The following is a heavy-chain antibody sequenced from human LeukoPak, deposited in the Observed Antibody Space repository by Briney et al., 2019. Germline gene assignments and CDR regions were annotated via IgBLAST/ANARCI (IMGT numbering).Heavy chain of an antibody. CDR2: RKQDGSEK. D-gene: IGHD3-22*01. V-gene: IGHV3-7*01. J-gene: IGHJ4*02. Sequence: PGGSLRLSCSASGFTFSSYWMSWVRQAPGKGLEWVANRKQDGSEKYYVDSVKGRFTISRDNAKDSLYLQMNSLRAEDTAVYYCARDQDYHPRGVIYDSSGQTDYWGQGTLVTVSS. CDR1: GFTFSSYW. CDR3: ARDQDYHPRGVIYDSSGQTDY.